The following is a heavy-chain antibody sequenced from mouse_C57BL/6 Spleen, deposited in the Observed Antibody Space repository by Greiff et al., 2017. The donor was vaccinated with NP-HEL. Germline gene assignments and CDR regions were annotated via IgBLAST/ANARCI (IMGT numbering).Heavy chain of an antibody. Sequence: EVKLMESGGGLVKPGGSLKLSCAASGFTFSSYTMSWVRQTPEKRLEWVATISGGGGNTYYPDSVKGRFTISRDTAKNTLYLQMSSLRSEDTALYYCARHGGGSMAWFAYWGQGTLVTVSA. CDR1: GFTFSSYT. V-gene: IGHV5-9*01. CDR3: ARHGGGSMAWFAY. J-gene: IGHJ3*01. D-gene: IGHD1-1*01. CDR2: ISGGGGNT.